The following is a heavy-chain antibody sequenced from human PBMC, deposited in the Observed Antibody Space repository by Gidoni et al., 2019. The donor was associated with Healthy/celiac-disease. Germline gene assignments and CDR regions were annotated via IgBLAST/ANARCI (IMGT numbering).Heavy chain of an antibody. D-gene: IGHD2-2*02. CDR2: INHSGST. J-gene: IGHJ5*02. CDR3: ARRLVVPAAIWGFNWFDP. V-gene: IGHV4-34*01. CDR1: GGSFSGYY. Sequence: QVQLQQWGAGLLKPSETLSLTCAVYGGSFSGYYWSWIRQPPGKGLEWIGEINHSGSTNYNPSLKSRVTISVDTSKNQFSLKLSSVTAADTAVYYCARRLVVPAAIWGFNWFDPWGQGTLVTVSS.